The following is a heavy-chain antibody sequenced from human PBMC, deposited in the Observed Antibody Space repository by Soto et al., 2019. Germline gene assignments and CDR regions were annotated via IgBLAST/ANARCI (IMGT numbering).Heavy chain of an antibody. D-gene: IGHD7-27*01. Sequence: SETLSLTCTVSGGSISNSRYYWGWIRQPPGKGLEWIGSIYYSGSTYYNPSLKSRVTISVDTSNNQFSLKLSSVTAADTAVYYCARQEARNWELRNSDYWGQGTLVTVSS. V-gene: IGHV4-39*01. CDR1: GGSISNSRYY. J-gene: IGHJ4*02. CDR2: IYYSGST. CDR3: ARQEARNWELRNSDY.